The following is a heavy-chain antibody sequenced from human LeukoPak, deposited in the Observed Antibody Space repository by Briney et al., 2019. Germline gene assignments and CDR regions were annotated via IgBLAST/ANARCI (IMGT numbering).Heavy chain of an antibody. D-gene: IGHD3-22*01. CDR2: IIPILGIA. Sequence: SVKVSCKASGGTFSSYAISWVRQAPGQGLEWMGRIIPILGIANYAQKFQGRVTITADKSTSTAYMELSSLRSEDTAVYYCARVVLDYYDSSGYHVTPVYNWFDPWGQGTLVTVSS. CDR3: ARVVLDYYDSSGYHVTPVYNWFDP. V-gene: IGHV1-69*04. J-gene: IGHJ5*02. CDR1: GGTFSSYA.